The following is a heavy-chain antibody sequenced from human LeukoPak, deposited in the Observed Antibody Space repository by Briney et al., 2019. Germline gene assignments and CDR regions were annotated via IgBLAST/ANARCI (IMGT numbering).Heavy chain of an antibody. CDR3: AKDVLGGLCPGGCCAP. CDR1: GFTFSSYA. D-gene: IGHD3-10*01. V-gene: IGHV3-23*01. CDR2: ISGSGGST. J-gene: IGHJ4*02. Sequence: GGSLRLSCAASGFTFSSYAMSWVRQAPGKGLEWVSAISGSGGSTYYADSVKGRFTISRDNSKNTLYLQMNSLRAEDTAVYYCAKDVLGGLCPGGCCAPGGQEPLFPVS.